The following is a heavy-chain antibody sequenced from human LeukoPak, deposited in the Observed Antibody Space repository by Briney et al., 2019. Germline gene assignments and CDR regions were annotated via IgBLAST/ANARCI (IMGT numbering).Heavy chain of an antibody. J-gene: IGHJ4*02. CDR3: ARTMVRGVIFYYFDY. CDR2: IDWDDDK. Sequence: ESSPALVKPTQTLTPTCTFSGFSLSTSGMCVSWIRQPPGKALEWLARIDWDDDKYYSTSLKTRLTISKDTSKNQVVLTMTNMDPVDTATYYCARTMVRGVIFYYFDYWGQGTLVTVSS. CDR1: GFSLSTSGMC. D-gene: IGHD3-10*01. V-gene: IGHV2-70*11.